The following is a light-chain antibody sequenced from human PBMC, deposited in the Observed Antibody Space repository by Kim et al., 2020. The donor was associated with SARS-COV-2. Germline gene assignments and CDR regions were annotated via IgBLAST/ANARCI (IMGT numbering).Light chain of an antibody. J-gene: IGKJ1*01. Sequence: ESEGDRVTITCRASQGISNYLAWYQQKPGKVPKLLIYAASTLQSGVPSRFSGSGSGTDFTLTISSLQPEDVATYYCQKYKRAPRTFGQGTKVDIK. V-gene: IGKV1-27*01. CDR2: AAS. CDR1: QGISNY. CDR3: QKYKRAPRT.